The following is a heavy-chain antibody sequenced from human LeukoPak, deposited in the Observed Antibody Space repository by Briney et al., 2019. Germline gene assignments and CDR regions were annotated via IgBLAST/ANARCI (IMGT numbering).Heavy chain of an antibody. CDR2: ININTGNP. CDR1: GYTFTSYA. D-gene: IGHD6-13*01. V-gene: IGHV7-4-1*02. J-gene: IGHJ5*02. Sequence: ASVKVSCKASGYTFTSYAMNWVRQAPGQGLEWMGWININTGNPTYAQGFTGRFVFSLDTSVSTAYLQISSLKAEDTAVYYCARGGSPGIAAAGMYNWFDPWGQGTLVTVSS. CDR3: ARGGSPGIAAAGMYNWFDP.